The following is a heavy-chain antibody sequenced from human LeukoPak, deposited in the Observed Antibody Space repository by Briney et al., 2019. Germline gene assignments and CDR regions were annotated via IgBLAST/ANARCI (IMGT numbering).Heavy chain of an antibody. D-gene: IGHD3-10*01. Sequence: ASVKVSCKASGYTFTGYYMHWVRQAPGQGLEWMGWINPKSGGTNYAQKFQGRVTMTRDTSISTAYMDMSGLRSDDTAVYYCARNLWFGESSDAFDMWGQGTMVTVSS. CDR3: ARNLWFGESSDAFDM. J-gene: IGHJ3*02. V-gene: IGHV1-2*02. CDR1: GYTFTGYY. CDR2: INPKSGGT.